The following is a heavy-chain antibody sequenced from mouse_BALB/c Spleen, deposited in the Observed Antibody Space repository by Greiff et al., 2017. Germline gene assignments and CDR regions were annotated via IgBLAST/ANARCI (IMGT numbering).Heavy chain of an antibody. J-gene: IGHJ3*01. CDR3: ARSSYDGYYFAY. Sequence: QVQLQQSGTVLARPGASVKMSCKASGYTFTSYWMHWVKQRPGQGLEWIGAIYPGDGDTRYTQKFKGKATLTADKSSSTAYMQLSSLASEDSAVYYCARSSYDGYYFAYWGQGTLVTVSA. D-gene: IGHD2-3*01. CDR2: IYPGDGDT. V-gene: IGHV1-87*01. CDR1: GYTFTSYW.